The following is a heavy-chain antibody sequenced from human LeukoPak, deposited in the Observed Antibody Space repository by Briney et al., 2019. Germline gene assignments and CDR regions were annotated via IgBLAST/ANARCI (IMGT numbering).Heavy chain of an antibody. CDR1: GGPTSTYY. Sequence: PSETLSLTCTVSGGPTSTYYWSWIRQPPGKRLEWIGYISYSGGTTYNPSLKSRVTISVDTSKNQFSLKLTSVTAADTALYYCARADDRSGYFGCRFDSWGQGTLVTVSS. CDR2: ISYSGGT. CDR3: ARADDRSGYFGCRFDS. D-gene: IGHD3-22*01. V-gene: IGHV4-59*01. J-gene: IGHJ5*01.